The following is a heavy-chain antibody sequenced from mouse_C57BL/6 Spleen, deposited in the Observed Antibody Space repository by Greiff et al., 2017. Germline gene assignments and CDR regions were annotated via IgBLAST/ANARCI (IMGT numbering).Heavy chain of an antibody. CDR2: INPGSGGT. CDR3: ARGTGEGSYFDY. Sequence: VKLQESGAELVRPGTSVKVSCKASGYAFTNYLIEWVKQRPGQGLEWIGVINPGSGGTNYNEKFKGKATLTADKSSSTAYMQLSSLTSEDSAVYFCARGTGEGSYFDYWGQGTTLTVSS. CDR1: GYAFTNYL. V-gene: IGHV1-54*01. J-gene: IGHJ2*01.